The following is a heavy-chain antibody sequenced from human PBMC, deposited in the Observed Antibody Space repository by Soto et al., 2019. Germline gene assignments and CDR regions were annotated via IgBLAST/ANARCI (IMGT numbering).Heavy chain of an antibody. V-gene: IGHV4-59*01. D-gene: IGHD4-17*01. J-gene: IGHJ4*02. CDR1: GGSISSYY. Sequence: PSETLSLTCTVSGGSISSYYWSWIRQPPGKGLEWIGYIYYSGSTNYNPSLKSRVTISVDTSKNQFSLRLSSVTAAVTAVYYCARDSGDGDPFDYWGQGTLVNVSS. CDR2: IYYSGST. CDR3: ARDSGDGDPFDY.